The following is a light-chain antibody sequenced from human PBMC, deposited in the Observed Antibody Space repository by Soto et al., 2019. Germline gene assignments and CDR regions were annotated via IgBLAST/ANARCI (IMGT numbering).Light chain of an antibody. CDR3: QQRITWPLT. CDR1: QSVSGL. Sequence: EIVLTQSPATLSLCPGERATLSCRASQSVSGLLAWYQQRPGQAPRLLIYDASNRATGVPARFSGSGSGTDFTFTISSLEPEDFAVYYCQQRITWPLTFGGGTKVEI. V-gene: IGKV3-11*01. J-gene: IGKJ4*01. CDR2: DAS.